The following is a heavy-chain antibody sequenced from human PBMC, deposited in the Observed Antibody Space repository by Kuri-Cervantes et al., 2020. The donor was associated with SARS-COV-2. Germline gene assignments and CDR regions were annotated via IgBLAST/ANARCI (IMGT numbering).Heavy chain of an antibody. J-gene: IGHJ4*02. CDR1: GGSFSGYY. V-gene: IGHV4-34*01. D-gene: IGHD3-3*01. CDR2: INHSGST. Sequence: SETLSLTCAVYGGSFSGYYWSWIRQPPGKGLEWIGEINHSGSTNYNPSLKSRVTIPVDTSKNQFSLKLSSVTAADTAVYYCARLGNYDRGYHFDYWGQGTLVTVSS. CDR3: ARLGNYDRGYHFDY.